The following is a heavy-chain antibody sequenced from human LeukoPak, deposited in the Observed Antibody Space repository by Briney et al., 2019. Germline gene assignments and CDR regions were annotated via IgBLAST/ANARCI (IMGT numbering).Heavy chain of an antibody. D-gene: IGHD2-15*01. CDR1: GGSISSGSYY. CDR3: ARVGGYCSGGSCYLHHWYFDL. Sequence: SETLSLTCTVSGGSISSGSYYWTWIRQPAGKGLEWIGRFYTGGSTNYNPSLKSRVTISVDTSKNQFSLKVSSVTAADTAVYYCARVGGYCSGGSCYLHHWYFDLWGRGTLVTVSS. CDR2: FYTGGST. V-gene: IGHV4-61*02. J-gene: IGHJ2*01.